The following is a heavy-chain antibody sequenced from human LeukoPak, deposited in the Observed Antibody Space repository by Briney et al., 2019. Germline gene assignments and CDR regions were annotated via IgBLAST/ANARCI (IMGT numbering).Heavy chain of an antibody. D-gene: IGHD6-13*01. CDR3: ARDGGSSWYFDY. CDR2: ISSSGNTT. CDR1: GFTFSDYY. V-gene: IGHV3-11*04. Sequence: GGSLRLSCAASGFTFSDYYMSWIRQAPGKGLEWVSYISSSGNTTYHADSVKGRFTISRDNAKNSLYLQMSSLRAEDTAVYYCARDGGSSWYFDYWGQGTLVTVSS. J-gene: IGHJ4*02.